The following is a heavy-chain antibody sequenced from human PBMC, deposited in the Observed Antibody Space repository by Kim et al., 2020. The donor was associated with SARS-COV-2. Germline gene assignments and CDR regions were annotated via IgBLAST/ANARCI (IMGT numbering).Heavy chain of an antibody. Sequence: SETLSLTCSVAGGSISSGYWSWIRQPAGKPLEWIGRIYTSGDTHYNPSLKSRVTVSVDKSKNQCSLDLTSMTAADTAVYYCARVLVGGTSSGGWFDPWGQGILVTVSS. V-gene: IGHV4-4*07. CDR2: IYTSGDT. CDR1: GGSISSGY. CDR3: ARVLVGGTSSGGWFDP. J-gene: IGHJ5*02. D-gene: IGHD6-6*01.